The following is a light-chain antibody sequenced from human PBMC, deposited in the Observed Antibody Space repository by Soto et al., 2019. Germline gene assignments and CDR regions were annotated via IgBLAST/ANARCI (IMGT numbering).Light chain of an antibody. CDR1: QSVAGSS. CDR3: QQFATSPRT. Sequence: EIMLTQSPGTLSLSPGDRATLSCRASQSVAGSSLAWYQQKPAQAPRLLIYAASNRATGIPARFSGSGSGTDFSLIINGLEPEDFAVYYCQQFATSPRTFGRGTTVEIK. V-gene: IGKV3-20*01. CDR2: AAS. J-gene: IGKJ1*01.